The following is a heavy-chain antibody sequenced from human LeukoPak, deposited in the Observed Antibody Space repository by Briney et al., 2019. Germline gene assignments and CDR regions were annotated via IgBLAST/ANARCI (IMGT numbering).Heavy chain of an antibody. J-gene: IGHJ3*02. CDR2: IYTSGST. V-gene: IGHV4-4*07. Sequence: PSETLSLTCTVSGGSISSYYWSWIRQPAGKGLEWIGRIYTSGSTNYNPSLKSRVTMSVDTSKNQFSLKPSSVTAADTAVYYCARGIAVAGTPDAFDIWGQGTMVTVSS. CDR3: ARGIAVAGTPDAFDI. CDR1: GGSISSYY. D-gene: IGHD6-19*01.